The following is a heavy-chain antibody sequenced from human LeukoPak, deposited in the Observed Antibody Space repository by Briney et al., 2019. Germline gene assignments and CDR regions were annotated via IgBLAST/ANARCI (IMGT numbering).Heavy chain of an antibody. D-gene: IGHD1-26*01. V-gene: IGHV1-18*01. CDR2: ISAYNGNT. CDR3: AREKDRWELCPNDY. CDR1: GYTFTSYG. Sequence: ASVKVSCKASGYTFTSYGISWVRQAPGQGLEWMGWISAYNGNTNYAQKLQGRVTMTTDTSTSTAYMELRSLRSDDTAVYYCAREKDRWELCPNDYWGQGPLVPVSS. J-gene: IGHJ4*02.